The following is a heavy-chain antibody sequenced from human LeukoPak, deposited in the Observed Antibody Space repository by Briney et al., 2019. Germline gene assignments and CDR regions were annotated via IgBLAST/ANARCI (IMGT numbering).Heavy chain of an antibody. CDR2: ISSSSSTI. J-gene: IGHJ4*02. CDR3: ARAVVITRPCFDY. Sequence: GGSLRLSCAASGFTFSSYRMNWVRQAPGKGLEWVSYISSSSSTIYYADSVKGRFTISRDNAKNSLYLQMNSLRAEDTAVYYCARAVVITRPCFDYWGQGTLVTVSS. V-gene: IGHV3-48*01. D-gene: IGHD3-22*01. CDR1: GFTFSSYR.